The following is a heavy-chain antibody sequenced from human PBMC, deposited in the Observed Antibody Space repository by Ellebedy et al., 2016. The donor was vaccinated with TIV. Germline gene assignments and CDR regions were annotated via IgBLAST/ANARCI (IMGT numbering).Heavy chain of an antibody. CDR1: GFPFSSYA. CDR2: ICSSSSTI. J-gene: IGHJ4*02. D-gene: IGHD4-17*01. Sequence: PGGSLRLSCAASGFPFSSYAMNRVRQAPGKGLEWVSYICSSSSTIYYADSVKGRFTVSRDNAKDSLYLQMDSLRADDTAVYYCARAGDYNLLSPAGGYWGQGTLVTVSS. CDR3: ARAGDYNLLSPAGGY. V-gene: IGHV3-48*04.